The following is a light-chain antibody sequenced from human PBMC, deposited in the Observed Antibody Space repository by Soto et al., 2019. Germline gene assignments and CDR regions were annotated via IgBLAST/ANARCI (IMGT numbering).Light chain of an antibody. CDR2: KAS. J-gene: IGKJ4*01. CDR3: QRYNTYPLT. V-gene: IGKV1-5*03. CDR1: PSISTW. Sequence: DIQMTQSPSTLSASVGDRVTITCRASPSISTWLAWYQQKAGKAPKLLIYKASSLEGGVPSRFSGSGSGPEFNITISSLQPDDFATYYCQRYNTYPLTFGGGTTVAIK.